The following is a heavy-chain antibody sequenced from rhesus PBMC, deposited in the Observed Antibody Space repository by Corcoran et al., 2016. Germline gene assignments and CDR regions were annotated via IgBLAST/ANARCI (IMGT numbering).Heavy chain of an antibody. CDR2: ITYSGRT. Sequence: QVHLQESGPGLVKPSETLSLTCAVSGGSISSGYYYWSWIRQPPGQGLGWSGYITYSGRTSYKPSLKSRVTMSRDTAKNQFSLKLSSVTAADTAVYYCARFRLEGSVDYWGQGVLVTVSS. CDR3: ARFRLEGSVDY. D-gene: IGHD2-21*01. J-gene: IGHJ4*01. V-gene: IGHV4-122*02. CDR1: GGSISSGYYY.